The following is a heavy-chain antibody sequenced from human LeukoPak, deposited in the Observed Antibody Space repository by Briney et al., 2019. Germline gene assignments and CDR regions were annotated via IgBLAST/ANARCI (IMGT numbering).Heavy chain of an antibody. Sequence: SVKVSCKASGYTFTSYGISWVRQAPGQGLEWMGRIIPILGIANYAQKFQGRVTITADKSTSTAYMELSSLRSEDTAVYYCAREDRYYYDSSGYYDYWGQGTLVTVSS. D-gene: IGHD3-22*01. CDR1: GYTFTSYG. CDR2: IIPILGIA. J-gene: IGHJ4*02. V-gene: IGHV1-69*04. CDR3: AREDRYYYDSSGYYDY.